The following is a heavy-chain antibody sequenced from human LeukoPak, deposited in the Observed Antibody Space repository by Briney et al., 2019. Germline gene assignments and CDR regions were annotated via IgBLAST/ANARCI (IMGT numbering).Heavy chain of an antibody. CDR2: IIPIFGTA. V-gene: IGHV1-69*13. CDR1: GGTFSSYA. Sequence: ASVKVSCKASGGTFSSYAISWVRQAPGQGLEWMGAIIPIFGTANYAQKFQGRVTITADESTSTAYMELSSLRSEDTAVYYCARGGIVVVVAAARYNWFDPWGQGTLVTVSS. D-gene: IGHD2-15*01. J-gene: IGHJ5*02. CDR3: ARGGIVVVVAAARYNWFDP.